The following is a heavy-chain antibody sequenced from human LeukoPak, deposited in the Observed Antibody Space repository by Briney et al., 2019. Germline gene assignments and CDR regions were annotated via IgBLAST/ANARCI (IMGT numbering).Heavy chain of an antibody. CDR3: ARDRYSSGSFTTWFDP. Sequence: ASVKVSCKASGGTFSSYAIIWVRQAPGQGLEWMGRIIPILGIANYAQKFQGRVTITADKSTSTAYMELSSLRSEDTVVYYCARDRYSSGSFTTWFDPWGQGTLVTVSS. J-gene: IGHJ5*02. V-gene: IGHV1-69*04. CDR1: GGTFSSYA. D-gene: IGHD6-19*01. CDR2: IIPILGIA.